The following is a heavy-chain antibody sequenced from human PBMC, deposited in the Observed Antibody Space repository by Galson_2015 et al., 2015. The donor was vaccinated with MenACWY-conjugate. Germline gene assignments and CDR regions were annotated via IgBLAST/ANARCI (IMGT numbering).Heavy chain of an antibody. D-gene: IGHD3-10*01. Sequence: SLRLSCAASGFTFSNAWMSWVRQAPGKGLEWVGRIKSKTDGGTTDYAAPVKGRFTISRDDSKNTLYLQMNSLRAEDTAVYYCARDGYYGSGSYDPPYYYYGMDVWGQGTTVTVSS. CDR3: ARDGYYGSGSYDPPYYYYGMDV. CDR2: IKSKTDGGTT. CDR1: GFTFSNAW. V-gene: IGHV3-15*05. J-gene: IGHJ6*02.